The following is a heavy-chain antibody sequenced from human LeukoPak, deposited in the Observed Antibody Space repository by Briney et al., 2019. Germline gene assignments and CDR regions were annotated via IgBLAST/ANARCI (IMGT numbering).Heavy chain of an antibody. V-gene: IGHV3-7*01. J-gene: IGHJ6*03. CDR2: IKQDGSEK. Sequence: GGSLRLSCAASGFTFSSYWMSWVRQAPGKGLEWVANIKQDGSEKYYVDSVKGRFTISRDNAKNSLYLQMNSLRAEDTAAYYCARADGSQNVIAARPYYYYYYMDVWGKGATVTVSS. CDR1: GFTFSSYW. CDR3: ARADGSQNVIAARPYYYYYYMDV. D-gene: IGHD6-6*01.